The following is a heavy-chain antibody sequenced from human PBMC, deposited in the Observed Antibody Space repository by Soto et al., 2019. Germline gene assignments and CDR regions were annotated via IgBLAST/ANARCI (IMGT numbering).Heavy chain of an antibody. CDR3: AREETYYYGSGSYYHLQNYYYYYGMDV. J-gene: IGHJ6*02. D-gene: IGHD3-10*01. CDR2: IIPIFGTA. V-gene: IGHV1-69*01. CDR1: GGTFSSYA. Sequence: KVSCKASGGTFSSYAISWVRQAPGQGLEWMGGIIPIFGTANYAQKFQGRVTITADESTSTAYMELSSLRSEDTAVYYCAREETYYYGSGSYYHLQNYYYYYGMDVWGQGTTVTVSS.